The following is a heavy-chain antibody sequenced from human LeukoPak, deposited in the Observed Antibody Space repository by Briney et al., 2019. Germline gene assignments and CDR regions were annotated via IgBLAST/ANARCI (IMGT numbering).Heavy chain of an antibody. CDR3: AKDPLSSIAAPQGPFDP. V-gene: IGHV3-30*02. Sequence: GGSLRLSCAASGFTFSSYGMHWVRQAPGKGLEWVAFIRYDGSNKYYADSVKGRFTISRDNSKNTLYLQMNSLRAEDTAVYYCAKDPLSSIAAPQGPFDPWGQGTLVTVSS. J-gene: IGHJ5*02. D-gene: IGHD6-6*01. CDR1: GFTFSSYG. CDR2: IRYDGSNK.